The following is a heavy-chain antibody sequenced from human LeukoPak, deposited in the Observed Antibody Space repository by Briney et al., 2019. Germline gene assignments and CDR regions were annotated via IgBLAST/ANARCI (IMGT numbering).Heavy chain of an antibody. CDR1: GYSISSGYY. D-gene: IGHD6-19*01. CDR3: AREIGYSSGWYYYYYMDV. Sequence: SETLSLTCTVSGYSISSGYYWGWIRQPPGKGLEWIGSIYHSGSTNYNPSLKSRVTISVDTSKNQFSLKLSSVTAADTAVYYCAREIGYSSGWYYYYYMDVWGKGTTVTVSS. CDR2: IYHSGST. J-gene: IGHJ6*03. V-gene: IGHV4-38-2*02.